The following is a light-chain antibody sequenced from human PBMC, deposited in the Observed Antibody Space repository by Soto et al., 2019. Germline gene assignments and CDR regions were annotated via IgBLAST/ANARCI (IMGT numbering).Light chain of an antibody. J-gene: IGKJ4*01. CDR3: QQRSNWPLT. V-gene: IGKV3D-20*02. CDR2: GAS. CDR1: QSVNSNF. Sequence: EVVLTQSPGTLSLSPGERATLSCRTSQSVNSNFLSWFQQKPGQPPRLLLYGASRRAAGTPDRFSGSGSATDFTLIISRLEPEDSAVYHCQQRSNWPLTFGGGTKVEIK.